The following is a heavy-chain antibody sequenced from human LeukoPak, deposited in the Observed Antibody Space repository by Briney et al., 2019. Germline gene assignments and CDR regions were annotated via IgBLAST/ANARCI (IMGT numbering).Heavy chain of an antibody. V-gene: IGHV4-4*02. CDR1: GGSISSNNW. D-gene: IGHD3-9*01. Sequence: PSGTLSLTCAVSGGSISSNNWWSWVRQSPEKGLEWIGEIYHSGATNYNPSLKIRVTVLVDKSKSQFSLNLRSLTAADTAVYYCARARGSPDYDILTGPKDAFDIWGQGTMVTVSS. J-gene: IGHJ3*02. CDR3: ARARGSPDYDILTGPKDAFDI. CDR2: IYHSGAT.